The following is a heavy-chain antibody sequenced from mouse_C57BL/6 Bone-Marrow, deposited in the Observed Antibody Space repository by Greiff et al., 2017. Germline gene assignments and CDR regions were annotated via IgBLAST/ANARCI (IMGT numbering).Heavy chain of an antibody. CDR3: ARSPIYYYGPFAY. Sequence: QVQLQQPGTELVKPGASVKLSCKASGYTFTSYWMHWVKQRPGQGLEWIGNINPSNGGTIYNEKFKSKATLTVDKSSSTAYMQLSSLTSEDSAVYYCARSPIYYYGPFAYWGQGTLVTVSA. J-gene: IGHJ3*01. D-gene: IGHD1-1*01. V-gene: IGHV1-53*01. CDR2: INPSNGGT. CDR1: GYTFTSYW.